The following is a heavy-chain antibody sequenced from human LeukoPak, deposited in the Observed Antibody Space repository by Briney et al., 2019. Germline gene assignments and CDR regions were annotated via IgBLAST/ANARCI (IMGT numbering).Heavy chain of an antibody. J-gene: IGHJ4*02. CDR2: ISGGGGST. Sequence: GGSLRLPCAASGITFSSHAMSWVRQAPWKGLEWVSAISGGGGSTDYADSVKGRFTISRDNSKNTLYLQMNSLRAEDTAVYYCAKGIKNWNTPFDYWGQGTLVTVSS. D-gene: IGHD1/OR15-1a*01. CDR1: GITFSSHA. V-gene: IGHV3-23*01. CDR3: AKGIKNWNTPFDY.